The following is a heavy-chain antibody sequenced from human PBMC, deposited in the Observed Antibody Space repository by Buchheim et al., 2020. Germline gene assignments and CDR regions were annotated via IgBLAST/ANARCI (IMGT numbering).Heavy chain of an antibody. CDR2: ISYDGSNK. D-gene: IGHD6-19*01. V-gene: IGHV3-30*18. Sequence: QVQLVESGGGVVQPGRSLRLSCAASGFTFSSYGMHWVRQAPGKGLEGVAVISYDGSNKYYADSVKGRFTISRDNSKNTLYLQMNSLRAEDTAVYYCAKDLGEQWLGIVDYWGQGTL. CDR3: AKDLGEQWLGIVDY. J-gene: IGHJ4*02. CDR1: GFTFSSYG.